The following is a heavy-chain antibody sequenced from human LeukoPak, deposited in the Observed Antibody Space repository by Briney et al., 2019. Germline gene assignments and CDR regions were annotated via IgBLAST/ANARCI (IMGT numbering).Heavy chain of an antibody. CDR2: IYTSGST. CDR1: GGSISSGSYY. Sequence: SETLSLTCTVSGGSISSGSYYWSWIRQPAGKGLEWIGRIYTSGSTNYNPSLKSRVTISVDTSKNQFSLKLSSVTAADTAVYYCARSTVTTDRGFDPWGQGTLVTVSS. V-gene: IGHV4-61*02. CDR3: ARSTVTTDRGFDP. J-gene: IGHJ5*02. D-gene: IGHD4-17*01.